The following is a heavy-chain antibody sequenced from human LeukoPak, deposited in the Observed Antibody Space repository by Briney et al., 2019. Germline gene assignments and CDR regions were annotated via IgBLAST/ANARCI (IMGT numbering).Heavy chain of an antibody. V-gene: IGHV3-15*01. CDR2: IKRKTDGETT. J-gene: IGHJ4*02. CDR1: GLTFSNAW. CDR3: ATASSGLFY. D-gene: IGHD3-16*01. Sequence: GESLRLSCAASGLTFSNAWMSWVRQAPGEGLEWVGRIKRKTDGETTEYVAPVKGRFTNSRVDSKNTLYRQMNSLKTEDTSVYGGATASSGLFYWGQGTLVTVSS.